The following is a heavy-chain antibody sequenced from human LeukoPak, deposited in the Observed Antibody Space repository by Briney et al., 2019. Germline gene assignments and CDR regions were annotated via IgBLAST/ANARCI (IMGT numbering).Heavy chain of an antibody. Sequence: ASVKVSCKASGYSLTNSGISWVRQAPGHGLEWMGWISGSKGNTNYAQNIQGRVPIPPDTSTSPAYMELRSLRSDDTAVYYCAREEGNWGDAFDILGQGTMVTVSS. J-gene: IGHJ3*02. CDR3: AREEGNWGDAFDI. CDR1: GYSLTNSG. CDR2: ISGSKGNT. V-gene: IGHV1-18*01. D-gene: IGHD7-27*01.